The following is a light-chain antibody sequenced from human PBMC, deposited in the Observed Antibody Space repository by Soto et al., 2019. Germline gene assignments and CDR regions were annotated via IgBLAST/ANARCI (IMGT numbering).Light chain of an antibody. J-gene: IGLJ3*02. CDR2: GNS. CDR1: SSNMGAGYD. Sequence: QSVLTQPPSVSGAPGQRVTISCTGSSSNMGAGYDVHWYQPLPGTAPKLLIYGNSNRPSGVPDRFSGSKSGTSASLASTGLQAEDEADYYCQSYDSSLSGWVFGGGTKLTVL. V-gene: IGLV1-40*01. CDR3: QSYDSSLSGWV.